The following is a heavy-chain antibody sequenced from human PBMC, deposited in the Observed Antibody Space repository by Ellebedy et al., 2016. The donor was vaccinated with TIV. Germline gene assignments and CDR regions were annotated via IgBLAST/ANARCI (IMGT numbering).Heavy chain of an antibody. CDR2: IPSDGSYT. CDR1: GFTFSRFA. D-gene: IGHD2-21*02. J-gene: IGHJ6*02. CDR3: AKVGQGDLCNYGMDV. V-gene: IGHV3-30*02. Sequence: GESLKISCAASGFTFSRFAMHWVRQAPGKGLEWVTFIPSDGSYTYYAESVRGRFTISRDSSKNTLFLQMNSLSAEDTAVYYCAKVGQGDLCNYGMDVWGQGTTVTVSS.